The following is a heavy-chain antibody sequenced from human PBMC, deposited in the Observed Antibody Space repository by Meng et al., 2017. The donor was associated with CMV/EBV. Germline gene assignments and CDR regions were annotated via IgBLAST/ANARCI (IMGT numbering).Heavy chain of an antibody. V-gene: IGHV4-30-4*08. CDR2: IYCSVST. Sequence: QGRLPGMGPGSVNLSQTLSLPCTVSGCSFSSGDYYGSWIRQPPGKGLEWIGYIYCSVSTYYTPSLKSRVTLSVDTSKNQFSLKLSSVTAADTAVYYCARVGRTSCYDYWGQGTLVTVSS. J-gene: IGHJ4*02. CDR3: ARVGRTSCYDY. CDR1: GCSFSSGDYY. D-gene: IGHD2-2*01.